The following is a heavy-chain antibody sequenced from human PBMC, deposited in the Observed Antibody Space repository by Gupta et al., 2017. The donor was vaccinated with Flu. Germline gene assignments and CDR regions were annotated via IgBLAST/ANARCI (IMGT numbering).Heavy chain of an antibody. Sequence: IRQAQGKGLEWVSYISGSGTNIYYADSVKGRFTISRDNAKKSLYLQMNSLRAEDTAVYYCARLIYGSGTYPDYWGRGSLVTVSS. CDR3: ARLIYGSGTYPDY. CDR2: ISGSGTNI. D-gene: IGHD3-10*01. V-gene: IGHV3-11*01. J-gene: IGHJ4*02.